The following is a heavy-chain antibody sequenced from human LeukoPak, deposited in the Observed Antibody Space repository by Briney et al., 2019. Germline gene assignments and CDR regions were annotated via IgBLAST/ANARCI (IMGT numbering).Heavy chain of an antibody. CDR2: IYYSGTT. V-gene: IGHV4-59*01. Sequence: PSETLSLTCTVSGDSINNYYWSWIRQPPGKGLEWIGYIYYSGTTNYNPSLKSRVSISVDTSKKQFSLKLSSVTAADTAVYYCARTYGGALYWGQGTLVTVSS. D-gene: IGHD4-23*01. CDR3: ARTYGGALY. J-gene: IGHJ4*02. CDR1: GDSINNYY.